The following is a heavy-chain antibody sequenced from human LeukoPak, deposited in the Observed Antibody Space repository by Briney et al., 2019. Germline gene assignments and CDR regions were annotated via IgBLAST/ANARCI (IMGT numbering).Heavy chain of an antibody. Sequence: ASVKVSCTASGYMFSTYGISWVRQAPGQGLEWMGWISAYNDNTNFAQKFQGRVTMTTDTSTSTVYMELRSLRSDDTAVYYCARNPLWGATVGYYFDYWGQGTQVTVSS. J-gene: IGHJ4*02. CDR3: ARNPLWGATVGYYFDY. D-gene: IGHD3-16*01. CDR2: ISAYNDNT. V-gene: IGHV1-18*01. CDR1: GYMFSTYG.